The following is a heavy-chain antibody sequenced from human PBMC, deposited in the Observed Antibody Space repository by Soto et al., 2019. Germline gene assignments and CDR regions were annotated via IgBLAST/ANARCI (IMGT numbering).Heavy chain of an antibody. CDR3: AKDLEHDSGGYYDSSGYCFDY. J-gene: IGHJ4*02. D-gene: IGHD3-22*01. CDR1: GFTFSSYA. V-gene: IGHV3-23*01. Sequence: PGGSLRLSCAASGFTFSSYAMSWVRQAPGKGLEWVSAISGSGGSTYYADSVKGRFTISRDNSKNTLYLQMNSLRAEDTAVYYCAKDLEHDSGGYYDSSGYCFDYWGQGTLVTVSS. CDR2: ISGSGGST.